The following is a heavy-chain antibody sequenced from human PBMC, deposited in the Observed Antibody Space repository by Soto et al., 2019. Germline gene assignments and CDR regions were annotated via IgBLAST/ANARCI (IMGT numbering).Heavy chain of an antibody. CDR1: GFTFSSYS. CDR3: AAVRYFDSRDAFDI. Sequence: GGSLRLSCAASGFTFSSYSMNLVRQAPGKGLEWVSYISSSSSTIYYADSVKGRFTISRDNAKNSLYLQMNSLRAEDTAVYYCAAVRYFDSRDAFDIWGQGTMVTVSS. D-gene: IGHD3-9*01. J-gene: IGHJ3*02. CDR2: ISSSSSTI. V-gene: IGHV3-48*01.